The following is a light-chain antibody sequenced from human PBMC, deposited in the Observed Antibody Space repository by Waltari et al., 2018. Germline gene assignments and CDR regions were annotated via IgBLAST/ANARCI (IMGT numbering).Light chain of an antibody. CDR2: LGS. J-gene: IGKJ2*01. CDR1: QSLLHRNGYNY. CDR3: MQAQQTHT. V-gene: IGKV2-28*01. Sequence: DIVMTQSPLSLAVTHGEPASISCRSSQSLLHRNGYNYLDWYLQKPGQSPQLLIYLGSSRASGVPDRFSGSGSGTDFTLKISRVEAEDVGVYYCMQAQQTHTFGQGTKLEIK.